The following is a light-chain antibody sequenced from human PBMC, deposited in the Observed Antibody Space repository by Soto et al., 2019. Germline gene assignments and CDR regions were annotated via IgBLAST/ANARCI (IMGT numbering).Light chain of an antibody. CDR3: CSYAAMHVI. CDR2: DVT. Sequence: QSALTQPRSVSGSPGQSVTISCTGTSSDVGRFDYVSWYQHHPGKAPQLIIFDVTKRPSGVPDRFSGSKSGNTATLPISGLQADDEANYYCCSYAAMHVIFGGGTKLTVL. CDR1: SSDVGRFDY. V-gene: IGLV2-11*01. J-gene: IGLJ2*01.